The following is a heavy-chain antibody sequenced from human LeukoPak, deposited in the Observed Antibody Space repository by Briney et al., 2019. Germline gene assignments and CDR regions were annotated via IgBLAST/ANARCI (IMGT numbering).Heavy chain of an antibody. CDR3: ARAILAYCGGDCYPPFRYFDY. CDR2: ISAYNGNT. J-gene: IGHJ4*02. CDR1: AYTFTSYG. Sequence: ASVKVSCKASAYTFTSYGISWVRQAPGQGLEWMGWISAYNGNTNYAQKLQGRVTMTTDTSTSTAYMELRSLRSDDTAVYYCARAILAYCGGDCYPPFRYFDYWGQGTLVTVSS. D-gene: IGHD2-21*01. V-gene: IGHV1-18*01.